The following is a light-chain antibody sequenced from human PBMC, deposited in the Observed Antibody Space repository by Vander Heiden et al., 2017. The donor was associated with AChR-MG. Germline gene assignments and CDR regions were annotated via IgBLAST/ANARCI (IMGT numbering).Light chain of an antibody. CDR1: SSNSGAGYD. CDR2: GNS. Sequence: QSVLTQPPSVSGAPGQRVTISCTGSSSNSGAGYDVHWYQQHPGTAPKLLIYGNSNRPSGVPDRFSGSKSGTSASLAITGLQAEDEADYYCQSYDSSLSGWVFGGGTKLTVL. CDR3: QSYDSSLSGWV. V-gene: IGLV1-40*01. J-gene: IGLJ2*01.